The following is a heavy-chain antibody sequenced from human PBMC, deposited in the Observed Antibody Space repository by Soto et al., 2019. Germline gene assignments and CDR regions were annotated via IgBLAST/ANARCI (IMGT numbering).Heavy chain of an antibody. V-gene: IGHV1-8*01. CDR3: AKRSGSWYYFDY. CDR2: MNPNSGNT. Sequence: ASVKVSCKASGYTFTSYDINWVRQATGQGLEWMGWMNPNSGNTGYAQKFQGRVTMTRNTSISTAYMELSSLRSEDTAVYYCAKRSGSWYYFDYWGQGTLVTVSS. D-gene: IGHD3-10*01. CDR1: GYTFTSYD. J-gene: IGHJ4*02.